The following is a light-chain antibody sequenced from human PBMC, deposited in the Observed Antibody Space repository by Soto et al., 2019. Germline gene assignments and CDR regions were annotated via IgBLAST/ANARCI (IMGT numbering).Light chain of an antibody. Sequence: DIQLTQSPSFLSASVGDRVTITCRASRGISSYLAWYQQKPGKAPKLLIYVASTLQSGVPSRFSGSGSGTEFTLTISSLQPEDFATYYCQQLNSYPALTFGGGTKVEIK. CDR2: VAS. J-gene: IGKJ4*01. CDR1: RGISSY. CDR3: QQLNSYPALT. V-gene: IGKV1-9*01.